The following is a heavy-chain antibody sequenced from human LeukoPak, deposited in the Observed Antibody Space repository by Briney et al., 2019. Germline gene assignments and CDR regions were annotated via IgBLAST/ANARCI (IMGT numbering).Heavy chain of an antibody. CDR3: ARRGGVGDYLDY. CDR1: GXIFSDYD. D-gene: IGHD1-26*01. V-gene: IGHV3-13*04. J-gene: IGHJ4*02. CDR2: IDAAGDT. Sequence: PGGSLRLSWAASGXIFSDYDVHWVRQATGKGLEWVSTIDAAGDTYYAGSVKGRFTISRENAKNSLYLQMTSLRAEDTAVYYCARRGGVGDYLDYWGQGTLVTVSS.